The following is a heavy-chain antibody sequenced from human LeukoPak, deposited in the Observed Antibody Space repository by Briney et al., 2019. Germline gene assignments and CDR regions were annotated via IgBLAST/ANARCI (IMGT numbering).Heavy chain of an antibody. V-gene: IGHV3-21*01. CDR2: ITSSSSYI. CDR1: GFTFSSYS. D-gene: IGHD6-19*01. Sequence: GGSLRLSCAASGFTFSSYSMNWVRQAPGKGLEWVSSITSSSSYIYYADSVKGRFTVSRDNAKNSLYLQMNSLRAEDTAVYYCAREGSGWSSYYYYYMDVWGKGTTVTVSS. CDR3: AREGSGWSSYYYYYMDV. J-gene: IGHJ6*03.